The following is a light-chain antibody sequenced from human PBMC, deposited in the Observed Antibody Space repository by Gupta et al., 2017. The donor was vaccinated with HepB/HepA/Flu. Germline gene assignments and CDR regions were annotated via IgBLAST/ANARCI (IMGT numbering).Light chain of an antibody. CDR2: GGS. CDR1: QSVANSY. CDR3: QHYGTGA. Sequence: DIVLTQSPGTLSLSPGERATLSCRASQSVANSYLDWYQQRPGQAPRILIDGGSTRDIGIIDRVSGSGSVKDFTLASRRLENEDFEVYFCQHYGTGAFGQGTKVDIK. V-gene: IGKV3-20*01. J-gene: IGKJ1*01.